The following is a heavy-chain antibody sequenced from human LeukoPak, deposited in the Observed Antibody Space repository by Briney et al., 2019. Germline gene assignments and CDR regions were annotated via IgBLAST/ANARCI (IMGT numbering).Heavy chain of an antibody. D-gene: IGHD6-19*01. CDR1: GFTVSSNY. CDR3: ARSDSSGWYWFDY. CDR2: IYSGGST. J-gene: IGHJ4*02. Sequence: GGSLRLSCAASGFTVSSNYMSWVRQAPGKGLEWVSVIYSGGSTYYADSVKGRFTISRDNSKNTLYLQMNSLRAEDTAVYYCARSDSSGWYWFDYWGQGTLVTVSS. V-gene: IGHV3-53*01.